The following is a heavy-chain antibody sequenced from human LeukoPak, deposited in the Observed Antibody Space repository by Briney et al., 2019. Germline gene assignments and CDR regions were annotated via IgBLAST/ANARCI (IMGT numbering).Heavy chain of an antibody. D-gene: IGHD6-19*01. V-gene: IGHV3-7*03. J-gene: IGHJ4*02. CDR2: MKQDGSER. CDR1: GFTFTSYW. Sequence: GGSLRLSCAASGFTFTSYWMHWIRQAPGKGLEWVANMKQDGSERYYVDSVKGRFTISIDNAKNSLFLQMNSLRVEGTAVYYCVLGSGWHDSYWGQGTLVTVSS. CDR3: VLGSGWHDSY.